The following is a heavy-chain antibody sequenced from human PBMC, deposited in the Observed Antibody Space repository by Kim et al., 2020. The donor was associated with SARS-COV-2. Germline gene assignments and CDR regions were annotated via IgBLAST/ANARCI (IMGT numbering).Heavy chain of an antibody. CDR3: ARAATHREYYDFWSGYRNWFDP. CDR1: GGSISSYY. J-gene: IGHJ5*02. Sequence: SETLSLTCTVSGGSISSYYWSWIRQPPGKGLEWIGYIYYSGSTNYNPSLKSRVTISVDTSKNQFSLKLSSVTAADTAVYYCARAATHREYYDFWSGYRNWFDPWGQGTLVTVSS. D-gene: IGHD3-3*01. CDR2: IYYSGST. V-gene: IGHV4-59*01.